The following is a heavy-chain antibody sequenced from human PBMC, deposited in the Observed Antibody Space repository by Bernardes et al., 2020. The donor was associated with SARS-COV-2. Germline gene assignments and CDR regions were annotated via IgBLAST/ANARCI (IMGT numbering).Heavy chain of an antibody. CDR2: INHSGST. V-gene: IGHV4-34*01. Sequence: SETLSLTCAVYGWSFSGYYWSWIRQPPGKGLEWIGEINHSGSTNYNPSLKSRVTISVDTSKNQFSLKLSSVTAADTAVYYCASRFLEWLLYDAFDIWGQGKMVTVSS. CDR1: GWSFSGYY. D-gene: IGHD3-3*01. J-gene: IGHJ3*02. CDR3: ASRFLEWLLYDAFDI.